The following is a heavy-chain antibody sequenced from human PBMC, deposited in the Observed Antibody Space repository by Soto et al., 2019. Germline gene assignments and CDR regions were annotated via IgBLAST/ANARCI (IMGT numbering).Heavy chain of an antibody. CDR3: ARHYPIGNNWNYFDY. D-gene: IGHD1-1*01. CDR1: DVSISSYY. Sequence: SETLSLTCTVSDVSISSYYWVWLRQPPGKGLEWIGYIFYTGSTNYNPSLKSRVTISVDTSKNQFSLKLSSVTAADTAVYYCARHYPIGNNWNYFDYWGQGTLVTVSS. CDR2: IFYTGST. V-gene: IGHV4-59*08. J-gene: IGHJ4*02.